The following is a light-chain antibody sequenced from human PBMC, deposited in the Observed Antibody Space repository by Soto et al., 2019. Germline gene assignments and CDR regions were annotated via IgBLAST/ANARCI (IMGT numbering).Light chain of an antibody. V-gene: IGKV3-20*01. J-gene: IGKJ1*01. CDR2: GAS. CDR3: QQYGSSRWT. CDR1: QSVSSSY. Sequence: EIVFTQSPGTLSLSPGERATLCCRASQSVSSSYLAWYQQKPGQAPRLLIYGASSRATGIPDRFSGSGSGTDFTLTISRLEPEDFAVYYCQQYGSSRWTFGQGTKVDI.